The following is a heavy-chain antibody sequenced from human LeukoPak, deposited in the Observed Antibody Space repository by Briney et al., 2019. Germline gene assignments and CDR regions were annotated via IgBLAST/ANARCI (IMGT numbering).Heavy chain of an antibody. V-gene: IGHV3-11*06. Sequence: GGSLRLSCAAPGFTFSDYYMSWIRQAPGTGLEWVSYISSSNRYTNYADSVKGRFTISRENAKNSLYLQMNSLRDEDSAVYYCARDFGPLRSWSIDYWGQGTLVTVSS. CDR3: ARDFGPLRSWSIDY. CDR2: ISSSNRYT. D-gene: IGHD6-13*01. CDR1: GFTFSDYY. J-gene: IGHJ4*02.